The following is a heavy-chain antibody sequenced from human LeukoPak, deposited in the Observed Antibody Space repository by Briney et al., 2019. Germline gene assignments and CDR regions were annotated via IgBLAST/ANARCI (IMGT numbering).Heavy chain of an antibody. Sequence: PGRSMRLSCAASGFTFGTHWMHWVRQAPGKGLVWVSRINSAGRSTTYADSVKGRFTSSRDNAKNTLYLQMNSLTVEDTAVYYCARDLGYGSHYYYLDVWGTGTTVTVSS. D-gene: IGHD5-12*01. J-gene: IGHJ6*03. CDR3: ARDLGYGSHYYYLDV. CDR2: INSAGRST. CDR1: GFTFGTHW. V-gene: IGHV3-74*01.